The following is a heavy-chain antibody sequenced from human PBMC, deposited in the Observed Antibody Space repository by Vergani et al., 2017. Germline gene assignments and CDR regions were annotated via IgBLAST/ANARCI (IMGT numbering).Heavy chain of an antibody. CDR3: ASTARVRGVIIRLPFLVDY. CDR1: GGSFSGYN. V-gene: IGHV4-34*01. D-gene: IGHD3-10*01. J-gene: IGHJ4*02. Sequence: QVQLQQWGAGLLKPSETLSLTCAVYGGSFSGYNWSWIRQPPGKGLEWIGEINHSGSTNYNPSLKSRVTISVDTSKNQFSLKLSSVTAADTAVYYCASTARVRGVIIRLPFLVDYWGQGTLVTVSS. CDR2: INHSGST.